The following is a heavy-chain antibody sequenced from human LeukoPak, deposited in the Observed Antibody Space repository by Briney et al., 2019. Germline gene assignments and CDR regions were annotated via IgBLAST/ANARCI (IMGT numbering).Heavy chain of an antibody. CDR3: ARHPIYSSSWYAVGDFDY. D-gene: IGHD6-13*01. CDR1: GCTFTSYA. Sequence: GASVKVSCKASGCTFTSYAMNWVRQAPGQGLEWMGWINTNTGNPTYAQGFTGRFVFSLDTSVSTAYLQISSLKAEDTAVYYCARHPIYSSSWYAVGDFDYWGQGTLVTVSS. V-gene: IGHV7-4-1*02. CDR2: INTNTGNP. J-gene: IGHJ4*02.